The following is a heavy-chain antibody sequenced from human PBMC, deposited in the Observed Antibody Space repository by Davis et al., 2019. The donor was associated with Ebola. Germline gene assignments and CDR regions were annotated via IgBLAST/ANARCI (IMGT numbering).Heavy chain of an antibody. V-gene: IGHV3-48*04. J-gene: IGHJ6*04. CDR3: ARDGLIAVVAPGTGRAGMDV. Sequence: PGGSLRLSCAASGFSFSGYRMNWVRQAPGKGLEWVSYISSSSPTIYLADSVKGRFTISRDNAKNTLFLQMNSLRAEDTAVYYCARDGLIAVVAPGTGRAGMDVWGKGTTVTVSS. CDR1: GFSFSGYR. D-gene: IGHD2-15*01. CDR2: ISSSSPTI.